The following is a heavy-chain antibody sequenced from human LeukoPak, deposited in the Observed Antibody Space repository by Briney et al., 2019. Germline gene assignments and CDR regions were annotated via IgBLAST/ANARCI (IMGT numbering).Heavy chain of an antibody. D-gene: IGHD3-16*01. J-gene: IGHJ4*02. Sequence: SVKVSCKASGGTFSSYTISWVRQAPGQGLAWMGRIIPILGIANYAQKFQGRVTITADKSTSTAYMELSSLRSEDTAVYYCARTGKGLSWGNWGQGTLVTVSS. CDR3: ARTGKGLSWGN. CDR2: IIPILGIA. CDR1: GGTFSSYT. V-gene: IGHV1-69*02.